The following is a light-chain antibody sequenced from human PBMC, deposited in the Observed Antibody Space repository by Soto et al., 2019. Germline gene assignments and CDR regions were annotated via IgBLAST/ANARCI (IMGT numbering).Light chain of an antibody. V-gene: IGLV2-11*01. CDR2: DVS. Sequence: QSALTQPRSVSGSPGQSVTISCTGTSSDVGGYNYVSWYQQHPGKAPKLMIYDVSKRPSGVPDRFSGSKSGNTASLTISGLQAEDEADYDCCSYAGSYTPTYVFGTGTKLTVL. J-gene: IGLJ1*01. CDR3: CSYAGSYTPTYV. CDR1: SSDVGGYNY.